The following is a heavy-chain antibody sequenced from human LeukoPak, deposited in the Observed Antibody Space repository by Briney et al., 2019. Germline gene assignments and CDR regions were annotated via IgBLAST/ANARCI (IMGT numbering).Heavy chain of an antibody. CDR2: IYYSGST. J-gene: IGHJ3*02. CDR1: GGSINSYY. CDR3: ATGWSGNAFDI. V-gene: IGHV4-59*01. Sequence: SETLSLTCTVSGGSINSYYWSRIRQPPGKGLEWIGYIYYSGSTNYNPSLKSRVTISVDTSKNQFSLKLSSVTAADTAVYYCATGWSGNAFDIWGQGTMVTVSS. D-gene: IGHD3-10*01.